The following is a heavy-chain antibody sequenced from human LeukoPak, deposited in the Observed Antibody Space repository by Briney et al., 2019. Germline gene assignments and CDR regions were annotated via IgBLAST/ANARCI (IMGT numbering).Heavy chain of an antibody. D-gene: IGHD3-10*01. J-gene: IGHJ6*03. CDR2: IYTTGST. CDR3: ARDVKSRRRQWFGELSVYYYYYMDV. V-gene: IGHV4-4*07. CDR1: GGSISSDY. Sequence: TSETLSLTCTVSGGSISSDYWSWIRQPAGKGLEWIGRIYTTGSTNYSPSLKSRVTMSVDTSKNQFSLNLSSVTAADTAVYYCARDVKSRRRQWFGELSVYYYYYMDVWGKGTTVTISS.